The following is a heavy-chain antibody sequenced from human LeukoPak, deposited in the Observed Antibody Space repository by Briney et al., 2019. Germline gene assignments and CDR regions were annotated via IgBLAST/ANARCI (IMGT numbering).Heavy chain of an antibody. D-gene: IGHD3-16*01. V-gene: IGHV3-49*04. CDR2: IRNKAYGATP. CDR3: TRASVVGVTGLPDY. Sequence: GGSLRLSCTASGFTFGDYAMTWVRQAPGKGLEWVGFIRNKAYGATPEYAASLKGRFTISRDDSNSIAYLQMNSLKTEDTAVYYCTRASVVGVTGLPDYWGQGTLVTVSS. J-gene: IGHJ4*02. CDR1: GFTFGDYA.